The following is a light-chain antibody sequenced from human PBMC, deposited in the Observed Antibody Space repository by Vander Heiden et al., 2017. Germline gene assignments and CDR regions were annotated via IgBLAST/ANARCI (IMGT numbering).Light chain of an antibody. CDR2: SND. Sequence: QSALTQPPLPSRTPGQGAPIPCSGSTSNIGSNTVNWYQQLPGTAPKLLIYSNDQQPSGVPDRFSGAKSGTSASLAISGLQSEDEADYYCAAWDDSLNGVAFGGGTKLTVL. CDR1: TSNIGSNT. CDR3: AAWDDSLNGVA. J-gene: IGLJ2*01. V-gene: IGLV1-44*01.